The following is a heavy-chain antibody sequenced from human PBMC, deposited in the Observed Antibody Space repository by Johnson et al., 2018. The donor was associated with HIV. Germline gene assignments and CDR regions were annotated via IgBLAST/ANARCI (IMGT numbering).Heavy chain of an antibody. CDR2: IKHDGSEK. J-gene: IGHJ3*02. Sequence: VQLVESGGGLVQPGGSLRLSCAASGFTFSSYWMSWVRQAPGKGLEWVANIKHDGSEKYYVDSVKGRFTISRDNAKNSLYLQMNFLRPEDTAVYYCARFMGSTWSDASDIWGQGTMVIVSS. D-gene: IGHD1-26*01. V-gene: IGHV3-7*01. CDR1: GFTFSSYW. CDR3: ARFMGSTWSDASDI.